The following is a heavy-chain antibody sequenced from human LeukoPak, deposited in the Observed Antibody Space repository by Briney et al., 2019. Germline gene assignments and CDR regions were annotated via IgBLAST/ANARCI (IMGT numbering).Heavy chain of an antibody. CDR2: INPNSGGT. Sequence: GASVKVSCKASGYTFTVYYMHWVRQAPGQGLEWMGWINPNSGGTNYAQKFQGRVTMTRDTSISTAYMELSRLRSDDTAVYYCARNGYRWLRLTSICDYWGQGTLVTVSS. CDR3: ARNGYRWLRLTSICDY. D-gene: IGHD5-12*01. CDR1: GYTFTVYY. J-gene: IGHJ4*02. V-gene: IGHV1-2*02.